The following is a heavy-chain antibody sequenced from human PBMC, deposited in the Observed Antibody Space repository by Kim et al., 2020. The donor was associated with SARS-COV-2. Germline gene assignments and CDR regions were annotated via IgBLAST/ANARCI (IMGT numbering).Heavy chain of an antibody. CDR2: ISGSGSTI. Sequence: GGSLRLSCVASGFTFSSFSMNWVRQASGKGLEWVSYISGSGSTIYYADSVKGRFTISRDNAKNSLYLQMDSLRDEDTALYYCARSPSGSSGWYGDAFDFWGRGTTVTVSS. CDR1: GFTFSSFS. D-gene: IGHD6-19*01. CDR3: ARSPSGSSGWYGDAFDF. V-gene: IGHV3-48*02. J-gene: IGHJ3*01.